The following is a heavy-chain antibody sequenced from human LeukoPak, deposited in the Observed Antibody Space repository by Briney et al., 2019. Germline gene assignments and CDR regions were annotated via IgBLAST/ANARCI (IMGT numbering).Heavy chain of an antibody. D-gene: IGHD3-22*01. CDR1: GYTFTGYY. CDR3: ARVPYYQDSSGPFDY. V-gene: IGHV1-2*02. Sequence: ASVKVSCKASGYTFTGYYMHWVRQAPGQGLEWMGWINPNSGGTNFAQKFQGRVTMTRDTSISTAYMEVSRLRFDDTAVYYCARVPYYQDSSGPFDYWGQGTLVTVSS. J-gene: IGHJ4*02. CDR2: INPNSGGT.